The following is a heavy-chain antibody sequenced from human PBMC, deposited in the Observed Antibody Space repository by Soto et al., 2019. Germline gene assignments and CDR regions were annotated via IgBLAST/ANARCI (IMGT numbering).Heavy chain of an antibody. J-gene: IGHJ5*02. V-gene: IGHV4-59*01. CDR2: IYYSGST. CDR1: GGSISSYY. CDR3: AAFGSGAQPGENWFDP. D-gene: IGHD3-3*01. Sequence: SEPLSLTCTVSGGSISSYYWSWIRQPPGKGLEWIGYIYYSGSTNYNPSLKSRVTISVDTSKNQFSLKLSSVTAADTAVYYCAAFGSGAQPGENWFDPWGQGTLVTVS.